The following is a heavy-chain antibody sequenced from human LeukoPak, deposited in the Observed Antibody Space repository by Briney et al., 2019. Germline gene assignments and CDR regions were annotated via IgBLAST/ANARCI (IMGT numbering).Heavy chain of an antibody. CDR1: GGSISSTTYS. CDR3: ARHLNNGFDI. J-gene: IGHJ3*02. Sequence: KPSETLSLTCTISGGSISSTTYSWGWIRQPPGKGLEWIGNISYTGNTYYIPSLKSRVTLSVDTSKNQFTLKLSSVPAADTAIYYCARHLNNGFDIWGRGTMVTVSS. D-gene: IGHD2/OR15-2a*01. V-gene: IGHV4-39*01. CDR2: ISYTGNT.